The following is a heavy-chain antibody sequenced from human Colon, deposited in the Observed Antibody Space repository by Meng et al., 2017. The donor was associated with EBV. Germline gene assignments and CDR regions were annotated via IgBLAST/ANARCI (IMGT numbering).Heavy chain of an antibody. D-gene: IGHD6-19*01. CDR3: ARVSSGWDYFDY. Sequence: QVHLHEPSKGLVMPSQTLPLTCIGSGGSVSSGGYYWTLIRQHPSNVLEWFGHIYYSVSILYTASLQSRVIISIATSKNQFCLNLSSVTSADTALYYCARVSSGWDYFDYWGQGALVTVSS. CDR2: IYYSVSI. V-gene: IGHV4-31*03. CDR1: GGSVSSGGYY. J-gene: IGHJ4*02.